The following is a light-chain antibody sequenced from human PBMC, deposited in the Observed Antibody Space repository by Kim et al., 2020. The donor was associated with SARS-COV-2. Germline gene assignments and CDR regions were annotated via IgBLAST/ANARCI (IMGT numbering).Light chain of an antibody. Sequence: ATINCKSSQSLLYTSNNKIYLAWYQQKPGQPPKLLISWAATRQSGVPDRFSGGGSETDFTLTISSLQAEDVAIYFCQQYFSVPLTFGGGTKVEIK. CDR3: QQYFSVPLT. V-gene: IGKV4-1*01. CDR1: QSLLYTSNNKIY. J-gene: IGKJ4*01. CDR2: WAA.